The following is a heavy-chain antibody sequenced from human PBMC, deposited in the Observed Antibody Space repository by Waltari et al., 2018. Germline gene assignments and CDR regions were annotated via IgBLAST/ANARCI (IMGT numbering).Heavy chain of an antibody. Sequence: QLQLQESGPGLVKPSETLSLTCTVSGGSISSRGSYWGWIRQPPGKGREWIGSISYSGITYYNTSLMSRVTISVDTSKNQFSLRLSSLTAADTAVYYCGRGRGHITHDIMVDGRTVVVTDDSIDFWGQGTTVTVTA. V-gene: IGHV4-39*07. J-gene: IGHJ3*01. D-gene: IGHD2-21*02. CDR1: GGSISSRGSY. CDR3: GRGRGHITHDIMVDGRTVVVTDDSIDF. CDR2: ISYSGIT.